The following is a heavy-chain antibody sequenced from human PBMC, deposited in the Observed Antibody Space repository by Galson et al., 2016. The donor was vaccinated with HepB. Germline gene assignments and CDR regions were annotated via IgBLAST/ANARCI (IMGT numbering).Heavy chain of an antibody. CDR2: IYPADSNT. V-gene: IGHV5-51*01. CDR1: GYSFPSYW. Sequence: QSGAEVKKPGESLKISCQGSGYSFPSYWIGWVRQMPGKGLEWMGIIYPADSNTRYSPSFQGQFTISDDKSPSTAYLQWSSLKASDTAMYYCASSGSGNVDFDYWGQGTLVTVSS. J-gene: IGHJ4*02. D-gene: IGHD5-12*01. CDR3: ASSGSGNVDFDY.